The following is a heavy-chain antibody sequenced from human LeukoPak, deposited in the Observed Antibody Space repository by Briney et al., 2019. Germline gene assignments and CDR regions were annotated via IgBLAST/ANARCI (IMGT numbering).Heavy chain of an antibody. D-gene: IGHD5-12*01. V-gene: IGHV4-61*02. Sequence: PSETLSLTCTVSGDSISSGDYYWSWIRQPAGKGLEWIGRISSSGSTNYNPSLKSRVTISVDTSKNQFSLKLSSVTAADTAVYFCARFNATYAFDIWGQGTMVTVSS. J-gene: IGHJ3*02. CDR3: ARFNATYAFDI. CDR2: ISSSGST. CDR1: GDSISSGDYY.